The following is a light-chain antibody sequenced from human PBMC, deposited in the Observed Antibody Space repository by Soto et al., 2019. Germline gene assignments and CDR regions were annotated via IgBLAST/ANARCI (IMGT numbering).Light chain of an antibody. CDR3: ATWDSGRSVYV. CDR2: DHN. CDR1: TSNIGNNY. J-gene: IGLJ1*01. V-gene: IGLV1-51*01. Sequence: QSVLTQPPSVSASPGQRVTIYCSGSTSNIGNNYVSWYQQLPGTAPKLLIYDHNKRPSGIPDRFSGSKSGTSATLGITGLQTGDEADDYCATWDSGRSVYVFGTGTKV.